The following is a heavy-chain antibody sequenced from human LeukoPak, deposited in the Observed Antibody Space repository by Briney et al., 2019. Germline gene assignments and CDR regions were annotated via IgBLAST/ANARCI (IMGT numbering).Heavy chain of an antibody. CDR3: ARGPTISETGYFDY. CDR2: INHRADT. V-gene: IGHV4-34*01. J-gene: IGHJ4*03. Sequence: PSETLSLTCAVSGGSFSAYYWSWIRQSPGKGLEWIEEINHRADTNYNPSVKSRVSISVDTSKNHFSLKVTSLTAADTAVYYCARGPTISETGYFDYWGQGTLVTVSS. CDR1: GGSFSAYY. D-gene: IGHD1-1*01.